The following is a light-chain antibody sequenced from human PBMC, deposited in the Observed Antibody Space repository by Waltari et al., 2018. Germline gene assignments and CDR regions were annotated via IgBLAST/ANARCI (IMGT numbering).Light chain of an antibody. CDR1: QSVSFW. CDR3: QQYNDYSPLT. J-gene: IGKJ4*01. Sequence: DIQMTQFPSTLSASVGDRVTITCRASQSVSFWLAWYQQKPGKAPQLLFYKASSLESGVPSRFSGSGSGTDFALTISDLQPDDFATYYCQQYNDYSPLTFGGGTKVEIK. CDR2: KAS. V-gene: IGKV1-5*03.